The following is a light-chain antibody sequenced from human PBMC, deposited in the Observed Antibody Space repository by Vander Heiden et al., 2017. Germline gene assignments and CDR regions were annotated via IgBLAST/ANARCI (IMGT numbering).Light chain of an antibody. V-gene: IGKV3-20*01. CDR2: GAS. Sequence: EIVLTQSPGTLSLSPGERATLSCRASQSVSSSYLAWYQQNPGQAPRLLIYGASSRATGIPDRLRGTASGTDFTLTISRLEPEDFAVYYCQQDCTSPLTFGGGTKVELK. CDR1: QSVSSSY. J-gene: IGKJ4*01. CDR3: QQDCTSPLT.